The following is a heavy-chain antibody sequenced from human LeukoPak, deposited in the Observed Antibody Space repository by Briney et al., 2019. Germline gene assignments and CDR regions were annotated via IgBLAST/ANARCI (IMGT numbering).Heavy chain of an antibody. Sequence: ASVKVSCKASGGTFSSYAISWVRQAPGQGLEWMGRIFPILGIANYAQKFQGRVTITADKSTSTAYMELSSLRSEDTAVYYCARFPTGGSGWYVPAFDIWGQGTMVTVSS. CDR2: IFPILGIA. CDR1: GGTFSSYA. J-gene: IGHJ3*02. D-gene: IGHD6-19*01. V-gene: IGHV1-69*04. CDR3: ARFPTGGSGWYVPAFDI.